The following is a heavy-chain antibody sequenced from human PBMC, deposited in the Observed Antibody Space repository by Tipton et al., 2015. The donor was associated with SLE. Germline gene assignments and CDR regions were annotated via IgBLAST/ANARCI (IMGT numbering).Heavy chain of an antibody. V-gene: IGHV4-59*11. J-gene: IGHJ4*02. Sequence: TLSLTCTVSGGSISSHYWSWIRQPPGKGLEWIGYIYYSGSTYYNPSLKSRVTISVDTSKNQFSLKLSSVTAADTAVYYCASYSSPWYFDYWGQGTLVTVSS. CDR1: GGSISSHY. D-gene: IGHD6-13*01. CDR2: IYYSGST. CDR3: ASYSSPWYFDY.